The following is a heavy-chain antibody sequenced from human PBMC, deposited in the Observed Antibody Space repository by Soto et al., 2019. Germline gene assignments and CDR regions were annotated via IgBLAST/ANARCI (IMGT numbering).Heavy chain of an antibody. D-gene: IGHD4-17*01. J-gene: IGHJ6*02. Sequence: SVKVSCKASGGTFSSYAISWVRQAPGQGLEWMGGIIPIFGTANYAQKFQGRVTITADESTSTAYMELSSLRSEDTAVYYCARRRVVYGDYVDGCYYGMDVWGQGTTVTVSS. CDR2: IIPIFGTA. CDR1: GGTFSSYA. V-gene: IGHV1-69*13. CDR3: ARRRVVYGDYVDGCYYGMDV.